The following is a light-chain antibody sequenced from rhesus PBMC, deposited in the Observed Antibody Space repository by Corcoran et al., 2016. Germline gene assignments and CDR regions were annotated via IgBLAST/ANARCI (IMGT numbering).Light chain of an antibody. Sequence: DIQMTQSPSSLSASVGDRGTMTCRASQGIINWLARYQQKQGKTPKLLIYRAYNLETGVPSRFSGSESGTDLTLTISSLQPEDIATYYCQQHDNSPYSFGKGTKVEIK. CDR2: RAY. CDR1: QGIINW. V-gene: IGKV1-69*01. CDR3: QQHDNSPYS. J-gene: IGKJ2*01.